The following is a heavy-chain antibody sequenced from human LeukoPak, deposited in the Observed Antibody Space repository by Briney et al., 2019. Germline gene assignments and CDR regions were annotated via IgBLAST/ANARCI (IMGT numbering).Heavy chain of an antibody. V-gene: IGHV4-39*01. CDR3: ARHEEGFDI. CDR2: FYYSGST. Sequence: PSETLSLTCTVSGGSITSSNYYWGWIRQPPGKGLEWIGSFYYSGSTNYNPSLKSRVTISVDTSKNQFSLKLSSVTAADTAVYYCARHEEGFDIWGQGAMVTVSS. J-gene: IGHJ3*02. CDR1: GGSITSSNYY.